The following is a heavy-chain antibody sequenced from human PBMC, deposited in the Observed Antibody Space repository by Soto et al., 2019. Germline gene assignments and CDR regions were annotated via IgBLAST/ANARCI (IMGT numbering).Heavy chain of an antibody. CDR2: ISAYNGNT. D-gene: IGHD3-10*01. CDR1: GYTFTSYG. V-gene: IGHV1-18*01. CDR3: ARDISWGGVGESNWLDP. Sequence: QVQLVQSGAEVKKPGASVKVSCKASGYTFTSYGISWVRQAPGQGLEWMGWISAYNGNTNYAQKFQGRITMTTDTCKSTAYMELRILRSDDTAVYYCARDISWGGVGESNWLDPWGQGTLVTVSS. J-gene: IGHJ5*02.